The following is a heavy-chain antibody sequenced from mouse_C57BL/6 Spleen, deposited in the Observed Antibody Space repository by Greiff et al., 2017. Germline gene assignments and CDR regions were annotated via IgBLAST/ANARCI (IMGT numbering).Heavy chain of an antibody. CDR1: GFTFSDYG. V-gene: IGHV5-17*01. J-gene: IGHJ1*03. Sequence: EVQLVESGGGLVKPGGSLKLSCAASGFTFSDYGMHWVRQAPEKGLEWVAYISSGSSTIYYADTVKGRFPIPRDNAKNTLFLQMTSLRSEDTAMYCCGRAGKDWYFGVWGTGTTVTVSS. CDR2: ISSGSSTI. D-gene: IGHD4-1*01. CDR3: GRAGKDWYFGV.